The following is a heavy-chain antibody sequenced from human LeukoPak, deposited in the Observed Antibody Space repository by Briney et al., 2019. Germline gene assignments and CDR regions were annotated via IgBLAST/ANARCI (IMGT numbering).Heavy chain of an antibody. J-gene: IGHJ4*02. D-gene: IGHD5-24*01. Sequence: TPSETLSLTCTVSGGSISSDNYYWGWIRQPPGKGLELIGSINYSGSTYYNPSLRSRVTIFVDTSKIQFSLRLNSVTAADTAVYYCARRRDGYPRVDFDYWGQGTLVTVSS. CDR2: INYSGST. CDR1: GGSISSDNYY. CDR3: ARRRDGYPRVDFDY. V-gene: IGHV4-39*01.